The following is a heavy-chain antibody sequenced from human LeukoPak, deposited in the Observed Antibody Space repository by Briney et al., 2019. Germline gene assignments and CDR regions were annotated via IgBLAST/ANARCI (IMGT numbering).Heavy chain of an antibody. V-gene: IGHV4-39*07. CDR2: IYYSGST. CDR3: ARVYCSGGSCYLRRYYFDY. D-gene: IGHD2-15*01. Sequence: PSETLSLTCTVSGGSISSSSYYWGWIRQPPGKGLEWIGSIYYSGSTYYNPSLKSRVTISVDTSKNQFSLKLSSVTAADTAVYYCARVYCSGGSCYLRRYYFDYWGQGTLVTVSS. J-gene: IGHJ4*02. CDR1: GGSISSSSYY.